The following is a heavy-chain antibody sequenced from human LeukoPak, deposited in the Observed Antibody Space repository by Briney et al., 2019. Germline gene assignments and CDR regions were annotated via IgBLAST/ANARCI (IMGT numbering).Heavy chain of an antibody. Sequence: GGSLRLSCAASGFTFSDYYMSWIRQAPGKGLEWVSYISSSGSTIYYADSVKGRFTISRDNSKNSLYLQINSLRAEDTAVYYCAKGLLITILGSLDYWGQGTLVTVSS. V-gene: IGHV3-11*01. CDR2: ISSSGSTI. CDR1: GFTFSDYY. J-gene: IGHJ4*02. D-gene: IGHD3-3*01. CDR3: AKGLLITILGSLDY.